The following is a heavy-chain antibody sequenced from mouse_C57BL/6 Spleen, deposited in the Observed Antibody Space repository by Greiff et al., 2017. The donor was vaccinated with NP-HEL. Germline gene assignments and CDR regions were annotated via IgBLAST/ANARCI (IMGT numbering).Heavy chain of an antibody. CDR3: ARCYYYGSSYPYWYFDV. CDR1: GYTFTDHT. V-gene: IGHV1-78*01. J-gene: IGHJ1*03. Sequence: VKLQESDAELVKPGASVKISCKVSGYTFTDHTIHWMKQRPEQGLEWIGYIYPRDGSTKYNEKFKGKATLTADKSSSTAYMQLNSLTSEDSAVYFCARCYYYGSSYPYWYFDVWGTGTTVTVSS. CDR2: IYPRDGST. D-gene: IGHD1-1*01.